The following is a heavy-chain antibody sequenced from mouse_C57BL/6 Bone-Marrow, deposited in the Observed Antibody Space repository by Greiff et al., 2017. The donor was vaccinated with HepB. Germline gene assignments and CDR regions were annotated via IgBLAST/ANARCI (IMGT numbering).Heavy chain of an antibody. CDR2: IRSKSNNYAT. V-gene: IGHV10-1*01. CDR1: GFSFNTYD. J-gene: IGHJ2*01. Sequence: EVMLVESGGGLVQPKGSLNLSCAASGFSFNTYDMNWVRQAPGKGLEWVARIRSKSNNYATYYADSVKDRFTISRDDSGSMLYLQMNNLKTEDAAVYSCVRHDITAVSYFDYWGQGTTLTVSS. CDR3: VRHDITAVSYFDY. D-gene: IGHD1-1*01.